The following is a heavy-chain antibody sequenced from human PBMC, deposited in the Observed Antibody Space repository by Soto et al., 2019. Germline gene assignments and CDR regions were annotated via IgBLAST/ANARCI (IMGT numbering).Heavy chain of an antibody. CDR2: IKQDGSEK. D-gene: IGHD6-19*01. CDR1: GFTFSSYW. V-gene: IGHV3-7*01. CDR3: ARDPPTDQYSSGWYEYYFDY. J-gene: IGHJ4*02. Sequence: GGSLRLSCAASGFTFSSYWMSWVRQAPGKGLEWVANIKQDGSEKYYVDSVKGRFTISRDNAKNSLYLQMNSLRAEDTAVYYCARDPPTDQYSSGWYEYYFDYWGQGTLVTVSS.